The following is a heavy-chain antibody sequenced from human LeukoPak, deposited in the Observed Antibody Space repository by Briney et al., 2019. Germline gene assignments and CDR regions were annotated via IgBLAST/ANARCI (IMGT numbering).Heavy chain of an antibody. D-gene: IGHD5-12*01. CDR2: IYYSGST. J-gene: IGHJ4*02. Sequence: SETLSLTCTVSGGSISSYYWSWIRQPPGQGLEWIGYIYYSGSTNYNPSLKSRVTISVDTSKNQFSLKLSSVTAADTAVYYCARGYGYFDYWGQGTLVTVSS. V-gene: IGHV4-59*01. CDR1: GGSISSYY. CDR3: ARGYGYFDY.